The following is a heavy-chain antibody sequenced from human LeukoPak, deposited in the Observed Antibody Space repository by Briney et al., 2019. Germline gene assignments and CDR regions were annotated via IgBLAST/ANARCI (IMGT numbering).Heavy chain of an antibody. CDR3: ARQVSDYYYYYMDV. Sequence: SETLSLTCSVSGGSVSSSHYYWCWIRQPPGEGLQWIGNIYYSGSTYYNPSLESRVTISLDTSKNYFSLKLGSVTAADTAVYYCARQVSDYYYYYMDVWGKGTAVTVSS. CDR1: GGSVSSSHYY. D-gene: IGHD5/OR15-5a*01. CDR2: IYYSGST. J-gene: IGHJ6*03. V-gene: IGHV4-39*01.